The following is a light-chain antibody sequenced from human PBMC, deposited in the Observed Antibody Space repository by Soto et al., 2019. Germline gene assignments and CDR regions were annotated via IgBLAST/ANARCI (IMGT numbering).Light chain of an antibody. CDR2: EVT. CDR1: SSDVGDYDY. V-gene: IGLV2-14*01. Sequence: QSALTQPASVSGSPGQSITISCTGTSSDVGDYDYVSWYQVHPGKAPKLIINEVTNRPSGISNRFSGSKSGNTASLTISGLQAEDESDYYCSSYTTSDTLVFGGGTKLTVL. J-gene: IGLJ2*01. CDR3: SSYTTSDTLV.